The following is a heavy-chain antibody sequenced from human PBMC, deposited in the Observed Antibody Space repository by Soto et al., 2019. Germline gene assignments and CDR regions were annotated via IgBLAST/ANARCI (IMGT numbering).Heavy chain of an antibody. D-gene: IGHD7-27*01. V-gene: IGHV3-11*05. J-gene: IGHJ6*02. Sequence: GGSLRLSCAASGFNFSDYNMGWIRQAPGKGLEWVSYINTRSSYTNYASSLKARFSISRDNAKNSLFLQINSLRAEGTAVYYCAREAWAPRHYYGMDVWGHGTTVTVSS. CDR3: AREAWAPRHYYGMDV. CDR2: INTRSSYT. CDR1: GFNFSDYN.